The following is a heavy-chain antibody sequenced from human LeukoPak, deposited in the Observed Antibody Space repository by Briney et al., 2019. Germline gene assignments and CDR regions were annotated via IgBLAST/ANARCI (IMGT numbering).Heavy chain of an antibody. Sequence: SETLSLTCTVSGVSLVSYYWTWIRQPPGKGLEWIGYIYSTGGTNYSPSFKSRVTISVDTSKNQFSLRLTSVTAAGTAVYYCARIAVSSGWGYFDYWGQGTLVTVSS. V-gene: IGHV4-59*01. CDR3: ARIAVSSGWGYFDY. CDR1: GVSLVSYY. J-gene: IGHJ4*02. CDR2: IYSTGGT. D-gene: IGHD6-19*01.